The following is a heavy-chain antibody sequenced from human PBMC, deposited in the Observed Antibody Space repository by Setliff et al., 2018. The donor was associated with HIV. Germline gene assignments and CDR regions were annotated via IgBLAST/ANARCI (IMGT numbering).Heavy chain of an antibody. CDR2: INPNSGDT. Sequence: GASVKVSCKASGYTFTGYYIHWVRQAPGQGLEWVGWINPNSGDTNYSQTFQGRVTLTRDTSISTAYMELTGLTSDDTAVYYCARVAVSGTPWGQGTLVTVSS. J-gene: IGHJ4*02. D-gene: IGHD6-19*01. CDR1: GYTFTGYY. CDR3: ARVAVSGTP. V-gene: IGHV1-2*02.